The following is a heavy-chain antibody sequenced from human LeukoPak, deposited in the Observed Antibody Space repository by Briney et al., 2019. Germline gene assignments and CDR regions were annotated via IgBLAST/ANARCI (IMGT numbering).Heavy chain of an antibody. V-gene: IGHV3-74*01. D-gene: IGHD3-22*01. CDR3: AKVYYDSSGYWLSAFDI. CDR1: GFTFSNYW. J-gene: IGHJ3*02. CDR2: INSDGSST. Sequence: PGGSLRLSCAASGFTFSNYWMHWVRQAPGKGLVWVSRINSDGSSTNYADSVEGRFTISRDNSKNMLYLQMNSLRAEDTAVYYCAKVYYDSSGYWLSAFDIWGQGTMVTVSS.